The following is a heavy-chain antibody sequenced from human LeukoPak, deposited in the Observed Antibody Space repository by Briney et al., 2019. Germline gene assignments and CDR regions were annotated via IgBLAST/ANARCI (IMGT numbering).Heavy chain of an antibody. CDR3: AKDKGPSGSYYNSDY. J-gene: IGHJ4*02. Sequence: PGGSLRLSCAASGFTFDDYAMHWVRQAPGKGLEWVSGISWNSGSIGYADSVKGRLTISRDNAKNSLYLQMNSLRAEDTALYYCAKDKGPSGSYYNSDYWGQGTLVTVSS. D-gene: IGHD1-26*01. V-gene: IGHV3-9*01. CDR1: GFTFDDYA. CDR2: ISWNSGSI.